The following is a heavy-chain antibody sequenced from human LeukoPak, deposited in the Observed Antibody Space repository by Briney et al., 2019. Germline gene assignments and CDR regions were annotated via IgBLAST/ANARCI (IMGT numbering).Heavy chain of an antibody. CDR1: GFTFSSYG. CDR3: ARDLGHYGDYGFDY. Sequence: GRSLRLSCAASGFTFSSYGMHWVRQAPGKGLEWVAVISYDGSNKYYADSVKGRFTISRDNSKNTLYLQMNSLRAEDTAVYYCARDLGHYGDYGFDYWGQGTLVTVSS. CDR2: ISYDGSNK. J-gene: IGHJ4*02. D-gene: IGHD4-17*01. V-gene: IGHV3-30*03.